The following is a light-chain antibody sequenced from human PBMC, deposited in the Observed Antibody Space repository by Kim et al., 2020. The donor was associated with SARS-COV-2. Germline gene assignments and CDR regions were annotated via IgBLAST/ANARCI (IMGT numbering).Light chain of an antibody. J-gene: IGLJ1*01. Sequence: RQAITISFTGTSNDIGYYNSVSWYQQHPGKAPKLFIYDVTERASGVSNRFSGSQSGNTASLTISGLRAEDGADYYCSSHTTSSTYVFGSGTRVSVL. V-gene: IGLV2-14*03. CDR2: DVT. CDR3: SSHTTSSTYV. CDR1: SNDIGYYNS.